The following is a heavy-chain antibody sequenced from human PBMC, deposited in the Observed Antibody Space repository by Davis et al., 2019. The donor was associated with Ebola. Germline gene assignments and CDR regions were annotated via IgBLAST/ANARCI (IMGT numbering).Heavy chain of an antibody. CDR2: ISGSSGST. CDR1: AFTFSRYT. J-gene: IGHJ4*02. Sequence: GGSLRLSCAASAFTFSRYTMSRDRQAPGTGLEWVSVISGSSGSTYYADFVKGRFTISRDNSKNTLYLQMNSLRVEDKAVYYCAKGPELGKFDYWGQGTLVTVSS. V-gene: IGHV3-23*01. D-gene: IGHD7-27*01. CDR3: AKGPELGKFDY.